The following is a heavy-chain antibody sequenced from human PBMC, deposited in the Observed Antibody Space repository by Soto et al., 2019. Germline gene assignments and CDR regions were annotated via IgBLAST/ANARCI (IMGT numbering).Heavy chain of an antibody. CDR3: AKDRSRYYDILTGNPDAFDI. D-gene: IGHD3-9*01. Sequence: GGSLRLSCAASGFTFSSYAMSWVRQAPGKGLEWVSAISGSGGSTYYADSVKGRFTISRDNSKNTLYLQMNSLRAEDTAVDYCAKDRSRYYDILTGNPDAFDIWGQGTMVTVSS. J-gene: IGHJ3*02. CDR2: ISGSGGST. CDR1: GFTFSSYA. V-gene: IGHV3-23*01.